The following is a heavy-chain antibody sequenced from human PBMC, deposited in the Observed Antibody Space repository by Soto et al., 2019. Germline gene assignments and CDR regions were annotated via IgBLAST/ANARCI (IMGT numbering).Heavy chain of an antibody. V-gene: IGHV1-3*01. Sequence: ASVKVSCKASGYTFTNYAMHWVRQAPGQRLEWMGWINAGNDKTKYSQKFQGRVTITRDTSASTAYMELNSLRSEDTAVYYCARDPGAGAVAFDIWGQGTMVTVSS. CDR1: GYTFTNYA. CDR2: INAGNDKT. J-gene: IGHJ3*02. CDR3: ARDPGAGAVAFDI. D-gene: IGHD6-19*01.